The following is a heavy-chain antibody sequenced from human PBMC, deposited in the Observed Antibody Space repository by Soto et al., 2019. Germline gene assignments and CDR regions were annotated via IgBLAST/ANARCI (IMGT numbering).Heavy chain of an antibody. CDR3: AKVRRFGELRSLY. CDR1: GFTFSSYA. CDR2: IGVSGDTT. J-gene: IGHJ4*02. D-gene: IGHD3-10*01. Sequence: EVQLLESGGGLVQPGGSLRRSCAASGFTFSSYAMSWVRQAPGKGLEWVSAIGVSGDTTYYADSVTGRFTISRDNSKNPLYLQMGSLRAEETAVYYCAKVRRFGELRSLYWGQGTLVTVSS. V-gene: IGHV3-23*01.